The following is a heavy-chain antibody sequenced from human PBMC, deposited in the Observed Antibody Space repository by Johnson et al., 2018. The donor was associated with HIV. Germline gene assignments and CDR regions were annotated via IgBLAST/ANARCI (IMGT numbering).Heavy chain of an antibody. J-gene: IGHJ3*02. Sequence: QVQLVESGGGVVQPGKSLRLSCAASHFTFGAYAIHWVRLAPGKGLEWVAVASYDGANKYYADSVKGRFTTSRDNSKNTLYLQMNSLRAEDTAVYHCAKPAGGGIAARNAFDIWGQGTMVTVSS. CDR2: ASYDGANK. CDR1: HFTFGAYA. D-gene: IGHD6-6*01. V-gene: IGHV3-30*18. CDR3: AKPAGGGIAARNAFDI.